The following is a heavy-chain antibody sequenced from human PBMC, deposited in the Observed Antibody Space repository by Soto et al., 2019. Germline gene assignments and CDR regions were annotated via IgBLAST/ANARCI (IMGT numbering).Heavy chain of an antibody. D-gene: IGHD6-13*01. V-gene: IGHV3-23*01. CDR3: AKVPGIAAAGKMNYFDY. Sequence: GVLRLSCAASGFTFSSYAMSWVRQAPGKGLEWVSAISGSGGSTYYADSVKGRFTISRDNSKNTLYLQMNSLRAEDTAVYYCAKVPGIAAAGKMNYFDYWGQGTLVTVSS. J-gene: IGHJ4*02. CDR1: GFTFSSYA. CDR2: ISGSGGST.